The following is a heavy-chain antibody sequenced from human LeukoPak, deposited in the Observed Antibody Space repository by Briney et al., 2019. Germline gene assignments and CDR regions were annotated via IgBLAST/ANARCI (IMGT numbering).Heavy chain of an antibody. CDR1: GFTFSSYA. CDR3: VKDKGSGSSYYYYYDMDV. D-gene: IGHD3-10*01. CDR2: ISSNGGST. Sequence: GGSLRLSCSASGFTFSSYAMHWVRQAPGEGLEYVSAISSNGGSTYYADSVKGGFTISRDNSKNTLYLQMSSLRAEDTAVYYCVKDKGSGSSYYYYYDMDVWGKGTTVTVSS. V-gene: IGHV3-64D*06. J-gene: IGHJ6*04.